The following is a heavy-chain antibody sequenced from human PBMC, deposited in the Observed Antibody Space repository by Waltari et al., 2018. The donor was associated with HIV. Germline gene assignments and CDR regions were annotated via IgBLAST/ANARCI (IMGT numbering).Heavy chain of an antibody. CDR1: GFTFSNAW. CDR2: IKSKTDGGTT. CDR3: TTVRGDYFFDTSGDY. D-gene: IGHD3-22*01. Sequence: EVQLVESGGGLVKPGGSFSLSCAASGFTFSNAWMSWVGQAPGKGLEWVGRIKSKTDGGTTDYAAPVKGRFTISRDDSKTTLYLQMNSLKTEDTAVYYCTTVRGDYFFDTSGDYWGQGTLVTVSS. V-gene: IGHV3-15*01. J-gene: IGHJ4*02.